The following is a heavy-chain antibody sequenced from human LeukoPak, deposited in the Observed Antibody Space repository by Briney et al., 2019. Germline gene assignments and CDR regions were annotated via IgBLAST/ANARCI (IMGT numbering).Heavy chain of an antibody. CDR2: IFYTGST. D-gene: IGHD6-19*01. J-gene: IGHJ3*02. Sequence: SETLSLTCTAPGGTISSYCRSWIRQPPGKGLEWIGYIFYTGSTYYNPSLKSRVTISVDTSKNQFSLRLSSVTAADTAVYYCARHARGWSPNGAFDIWGQGTMVTVSS. V-gene: IGHV4-59*08. CDR3: ARHARGWSPNGAFDI. CDR1: GGTISSYC.